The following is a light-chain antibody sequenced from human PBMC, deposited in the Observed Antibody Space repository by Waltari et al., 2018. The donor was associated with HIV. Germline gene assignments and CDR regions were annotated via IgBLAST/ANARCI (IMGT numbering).Light chain of an antibody. J-gene: IGKJ1*01. CDR2: GVS. V-gene: IGKV3-20*01. Sequence: IVLTQSPGTLSFSPGERATVSCRASQSVSRYYLAWYQQKPGQAPRLLVYGVSTRATGVPDRFSGSGSGTDFTLTVSRLEPEDFAVYYCQHYGYSPTFGQGTKVEIK. CDR3: QHYGYSPT. CDR1: QSVSRYY.